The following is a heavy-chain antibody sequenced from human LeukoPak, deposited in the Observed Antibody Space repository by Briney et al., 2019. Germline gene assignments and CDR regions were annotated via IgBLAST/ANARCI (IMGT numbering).Heavy chain of an antibody. V-gene: IGHV1-69*05. J-gene: IGHJ3*02. Sequence: GASVKLSCKASGGTFSSYAISWVRQAPGQGLEWMGRIIPIFGTANYAQKFQGRVTMTTDESTCTAYMELSSLRSEDTAVYYRATHTLGARPYAFDIWGQGTLVTVSS. CDR1: GGTFSSYA. CDR2: IIPIFGTA. CDR3: ATHTLGARPYAFDI. D-gene: IGHD1-26*01.